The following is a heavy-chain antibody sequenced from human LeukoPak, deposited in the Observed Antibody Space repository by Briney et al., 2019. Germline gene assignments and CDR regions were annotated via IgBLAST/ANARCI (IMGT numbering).Heavy chain of an antibody. J-gene: IGHJ4*02. Sequence: GGSLRLSCAASGFTFDDYAMHWVRQAPGKGLEWVSGISWNSGSIGYADSVKGRFTISRDNAKNSLYPQMNSLRAEDTALYYCAKIYGDYDKHFDYWGQGTLVTVSS. CDR3: AKIYGDYDKHFDY. CDR2: ISWNSGSI. V-gene: IGHV3-9*01. D-gene: IGHD4-17*01. CDR1: GFTFDDYA.